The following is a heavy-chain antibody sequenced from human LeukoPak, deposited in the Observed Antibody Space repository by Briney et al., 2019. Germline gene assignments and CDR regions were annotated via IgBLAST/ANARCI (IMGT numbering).Heavy chain of an antibody. Sequence: SETLSLTWAVDAGSFSGYYWSWNRQPPGEGLEWIGEINQSGSHNYNASLKSRITISVDTSKNQFSLKLRSVTAADTAVFYCARVIGDVSGYYVDYWGQGALVTVSS. CDR3: ARVIGDVSGYYVDY. CDR2: INQSGSH. CDR1: AGSFSGYY. J-gene: IGHJ4*02. D-gene: IGHD3-22*01. V-gene: IGHV4-34*01.